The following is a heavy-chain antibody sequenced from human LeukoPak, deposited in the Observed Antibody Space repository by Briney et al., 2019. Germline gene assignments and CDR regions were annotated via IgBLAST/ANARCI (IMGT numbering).Heavy chain of an antibody. CDR2: IKSKTDGGTT. J-gene: IGHJ6*02. Sequence: GGSLRLSCAASGFTFSNAWMSWVRQAPENGLEWVGRIKSKTDGGTTDYAAPVKGRFTISRDDSKNTLYLQMNSLKTEDTAVYYCTTDVTTPYGMDVWGQGTTVTVSS. CDR3: TTDVTTPYGMDV. CDR1: GFTFSNAW. V-gene: IGHV3-15*01. D-gene: IGHD4-17*01.